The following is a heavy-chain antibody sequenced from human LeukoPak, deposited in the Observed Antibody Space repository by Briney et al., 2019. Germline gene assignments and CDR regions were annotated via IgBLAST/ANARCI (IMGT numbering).Heavy chain of an antibody. CDR3: ARYYYGSGTIDY. Sequence: ASVKVSCKASGYTFTGYYIHWVRQAPGQGLEWMGWINPNSGGTNYAQKFQGRVTMTRDASISTAYMELSRLRSDDTAVYYCARYYYGSGTIDYWGQGTLVTVSS. V-gene: IGHV1-2*02. CDR1: GYTFTGYY. J-gene: IGHJ4*02. D-gene: IGHD3-10*01. CDR2: INPNSGGT.